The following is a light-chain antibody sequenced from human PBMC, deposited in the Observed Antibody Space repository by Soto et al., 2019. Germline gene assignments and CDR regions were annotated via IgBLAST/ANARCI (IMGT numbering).Light chain of an antibody. CDR3: QQSYSNSGT. V-gene: IGKV1-39*01. Sequence: DIQMTQSPSSLSASVGDRVTITCRASQSISSYLNWYQQKPGKAPKLLIYAASRLQSGVPSRFSGSGSGTDFTLTISSLQPEDFATYYCQQSYSNSGTFGQGTKVEIK. CDR2: AAS. CDR1: QSISSY. J-gene: IGKJ1*01.